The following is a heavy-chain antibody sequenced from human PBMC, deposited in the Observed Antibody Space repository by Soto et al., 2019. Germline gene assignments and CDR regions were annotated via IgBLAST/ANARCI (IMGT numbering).Heavy chain of an antibody. Sequence: GGSLRLSCAASGFTFSSYGMHWVRQAPGKGLEWVAVIWYDGSNKYYADSVKGRFTISRDNSKNTLYLQMNSLRAEDTAVYYCARDARVTRWRSPPATSPNYWGQGTLVTVSS. CDR3: ARDARVTRWRSPPATSPNY. CDR1: GFTFSSYG. V-gene: IGHV3-33*01. D-gene: IGHD1-1*01. J-gene: IGHJ4*02. CDR2: IWYDGSNK.